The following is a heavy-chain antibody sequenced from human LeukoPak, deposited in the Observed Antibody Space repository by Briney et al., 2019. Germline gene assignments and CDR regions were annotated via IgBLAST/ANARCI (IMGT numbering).Heavy chain of an antibody. CDR2: IYHSGST. CDR3: ARAGKHSDY. V-gene: IGHV4-39*07. CDR1: GGSISSSSYY. Sequence: SETLSLTCTVSGGSISSSSYYWGWIRQPPGKGLEWIGSIYHSGSTYYNPSLKSRVTISVDTSKNQFSLKLSSVTAADTAVYYCARAGKHSDYWGQGTLVTVSS. D-gene: IGHD2-15*01. J-gene: IGHJ4*02.